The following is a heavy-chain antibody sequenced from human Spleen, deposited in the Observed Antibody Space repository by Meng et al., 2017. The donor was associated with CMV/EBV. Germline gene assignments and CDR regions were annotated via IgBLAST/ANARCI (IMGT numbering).Heavy chain of an antibody. V-gene: IGHV3-53*01. D-gene: IGHD3-22*01. Sequence: GESLKISCAASGFTVSSNYMSWVRQAPGEGLEWVSVIYSGGTTYYADSVKGRFTISRDNSKNTLYLQMNSLRAEDTAVYYCAKESRITMIVVVITGGDYFDYWGQGTLVTVSS. CDR3: AKESRITMIVVVITGGDYFDY. J-gene: IGHJ4*02. CDR1: GFTVSSNY. CDR2: IYSGGTT.